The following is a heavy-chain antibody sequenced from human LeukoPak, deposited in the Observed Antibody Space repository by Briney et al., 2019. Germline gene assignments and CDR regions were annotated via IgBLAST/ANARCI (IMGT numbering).Heavy chain of an antibody. J-gene: IGHJ4*02. V-gene: IGHV4-30-2*01. CDR1: GGSISSGGYY. CDR3: AKRGLTGLNEGFDY. CDR2: IYHSGST. Sequence: PSQTLSLTCTVSGGSISSGGYYWSWIRQPPGKGLEWIGYIYHSGSTYYNPSLKSRVTISVDRSKNQFSLKLSSVTAADTAVYYCAKRGLTGLNEGFDYWGQGTLVTVSS. D-gene: IGHD1-1*01.